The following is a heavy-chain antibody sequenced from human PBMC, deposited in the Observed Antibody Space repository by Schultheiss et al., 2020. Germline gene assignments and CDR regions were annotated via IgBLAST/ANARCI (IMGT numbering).Heavy chain of an antibody. CDR3: ARGGEYYDFWSGYGPYYGMDV. V-gene: IGHV3-11*01. D-gene: IGHD3-3*01. CDR1: GFTFSDYY. CDR2: ISSSGSTI. J-gene: IGHJ6*02. Sequence: GGSLRLSCAASGFTFSDYYMSWIRQAPGKGLEWVSYISSSGSTIYYADSVKGRFTISRDNAKNSLYLQMNSLRAEDTAVYYCARGGEYYDFWSGYGPYYGMDVWGQGTTVTVSS.